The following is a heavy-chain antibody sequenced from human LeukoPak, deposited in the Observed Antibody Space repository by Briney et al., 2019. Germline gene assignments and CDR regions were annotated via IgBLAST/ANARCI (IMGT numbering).Heavy chain of an antibody. Sequence: GGSLRLSCAAPGFIFAIHWVRQAPGKGLEWVSLISGDGGSTFYADSVRGRFTISRDNTRKSLSLQMSSLRSEDTALYYCARESETSGWYDYWGQGTRVTVSS. D-gene: IGHD6-19*01. V-gene: IGHV3-43*02. CDR1: GFIFA. CDR3: ARESETSGWYDY. J-gene: IGHJ4*02. CDR2: ISGDGGST.